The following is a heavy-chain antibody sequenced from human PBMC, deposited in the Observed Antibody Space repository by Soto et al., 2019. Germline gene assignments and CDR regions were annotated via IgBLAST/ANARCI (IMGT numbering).Heavy chain of an antibody. Sequence: SETLSLTCTVSGDSIRSSRYYWGWIRQSPGKGLEWIGSIFSSGNTYYNPSLKSRVTISVDSSKNQFSLKLTSVTAADTAVYYCARTGIPVPGTGLTFWYFERWGRGTLVTVSS. CDR3: ARTGIPVPGTGLTFWYFER. D-gene: IGHD6-19*01. V-gene: IGHV4-39*01. CDR1: GDSIRSSRYY. J-gene: IGHJ2*01. CDR2: IFSSGNT.